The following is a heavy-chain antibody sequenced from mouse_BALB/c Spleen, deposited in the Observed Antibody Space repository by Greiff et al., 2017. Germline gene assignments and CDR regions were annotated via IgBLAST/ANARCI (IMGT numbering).Heavy chain of an antibody. D-gene: IGHD2-4*01. CDR3: ARHTYDYDDTRFAY. CDR1: GFTFSSYA. Sequence: EVMLVESGGGLVKPGGSLKLSCAASGFTFSSYAMSWVRQTPEKWLEWVATISSGGSYTYYPDSVKGRFTISRDNAKNTLYLQMSSLRSEDTAMYYCARHTYDYDDTRFAYWGQGTLVTVSA. CDR2: ISSGGSYT. V-gene: IGHV5-9-3*01. J-gene: IGHJ3*01.